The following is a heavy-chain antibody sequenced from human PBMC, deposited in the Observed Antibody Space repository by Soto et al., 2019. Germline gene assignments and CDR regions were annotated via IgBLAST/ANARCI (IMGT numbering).Heavy chain of an antibody. CDR1: GFTFSSYG. D-gene: IGHD5-18*01. CDR2: ISYDGSNK. Sequence: PGGVPRLSCAASGFTFSSYGMHWVRQAPGKGLEWVAVISYDGSNKYYADSVKGRFTISRDNSKNTLYLQMNSLRAEDTAVYYCAKDQGTYSELWLNYFDYWGQGTLVTVSS. J-gene: IGHJ4*02. V-gene: IGHV3-30*18. CDR3: AKDQGTYSELWLNYFDY.